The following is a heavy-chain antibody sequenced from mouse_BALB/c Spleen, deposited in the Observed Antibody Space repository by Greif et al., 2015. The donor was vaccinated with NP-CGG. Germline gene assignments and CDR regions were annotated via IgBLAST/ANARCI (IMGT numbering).Heavy chain of an antibody. CDR3: AREDYGTRYFDV. CDR2: IYPGDGDT. CDR1: GYAFSSYW. J-gene: IGHJ1*01. V-gene: IGHV1-80*01. D-gene: IGHD1-1*01. Sequence: QVHVKQSGAELVRPRSSVKISCKASGYAFSSYWMNWVKQRPGQGLEWIGQIYPGDGDTNYNGKFKGKATLTADKSSSTAYMQLSSLTSEDSAVYFRAREDYGTRYFDVWGAGTTVTVS.